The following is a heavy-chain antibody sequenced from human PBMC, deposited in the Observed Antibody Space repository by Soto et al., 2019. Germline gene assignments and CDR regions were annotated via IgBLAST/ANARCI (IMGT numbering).Heavy chain of an antibody. CDR2: IYRDGST. J-gene: IGHJ3*02. Sequence: EVLLVESGGGLIQPGGSLRLSCAASGFTVSSTYMTWVRQAPGKGLEWVSVIYRDGSTSSADSVKGRFTISRDNSKNTLSLQMCTLRAEDTAVYYCARGFAVTTGTTGAFDIWGQGTMVTVSS. D-gene: IGHD4-17*01. CDR3: ARGFAVTTGTTGAFDI. V-gene: IGHV3-53*01. CDR1: GFTVSSTY.